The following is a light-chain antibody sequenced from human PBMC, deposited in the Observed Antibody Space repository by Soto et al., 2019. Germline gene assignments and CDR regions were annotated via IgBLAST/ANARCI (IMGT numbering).Light chain of an antibody. CDR1: QSLLHTNGYNY. J-gene: IGKJ1*01. CDR2: LGS. CDR3: MQALQSPRT. V-gene: IGKV2-28*01. Sequence: ESVMTQSPLSLSVTPGEPASISCRSSQSLLHTNGYNYLDWYLQKPGQSPQLLIYLGSNRSSGVPDRFSGSGSGTDLTLRLSRVEAEDVGVYYCMQALQSPRTFGQGTKVEIK.